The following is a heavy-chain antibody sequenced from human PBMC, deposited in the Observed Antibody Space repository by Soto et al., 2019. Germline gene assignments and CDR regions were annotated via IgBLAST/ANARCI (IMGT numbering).Heavy chain of an antibody. D-gene: IGHD6-19*01. V-gene: IGHV3-48*01. CDR2: ISSSSSTM. J-gene: IGHJ5*02. Sequence: EVQLVESGGGLVQPGGSLRLSCAASGFTFSTYSMNWVRQAPGKGLEWVSYISSSSSTMYYADSVKGRFTISRDNAKNSLYLQMNSLRAEDTAEYYCARDAGRGGLDDPWGQGTLVTVSS. CDR3: ARDAGRGGLDDP. CDR1: GFTFSTYS.